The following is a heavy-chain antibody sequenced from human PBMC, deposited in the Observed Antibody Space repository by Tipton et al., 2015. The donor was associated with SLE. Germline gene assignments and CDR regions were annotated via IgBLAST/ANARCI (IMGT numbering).Heavy chain of an antibody. D-gene: IGHD3-3*02. CDR2: IYHSGIT. J-gene: IGHJ5*02. V-gene: IGHV4-59*01. CDR1: GGSIRSYY. CDR3: ARGPPFMEWERNWFDP. Sequence: LRLSCTVSGGSIRSYYWTWIRQPPGKRLERIAYIYHSGITNYNPSLQSRVTISVDRSKNQFSLKLTSVTAADTAVYYCARGPPFMEWERNWFDPWGQGTQVTVSS.